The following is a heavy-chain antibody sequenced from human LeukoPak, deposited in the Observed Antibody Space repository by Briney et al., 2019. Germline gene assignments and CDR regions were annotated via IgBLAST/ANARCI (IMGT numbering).Heavy chain of an antibody. J-gene: IGHJ4*02. D-gene: IGHD3-16*02. Sequence: GGSLRLSCAASGFTFSSYAMSWVRQAPGKGLEWVSAISGSGGSTYYAASVKGRFTISRDNCKNTLYLQMNSLRAEDTAVYYCAKGGDYVWGSYRYTIFFDFWGQGTLVTVSS. CDR3: AKGGDYVWGSYRYTIFFDF. CDR1: GFTFSSYA. V-gene: IGHV3-23*01. CDR2: ISGSGGST.